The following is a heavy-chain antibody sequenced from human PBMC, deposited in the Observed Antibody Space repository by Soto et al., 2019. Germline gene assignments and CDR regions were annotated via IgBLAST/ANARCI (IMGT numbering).Heavy chain of an antibody. Sequence: EVQLVESGGGLVQPGGSLRLSCAASGFTFSSYWMSWVRQAPGKGLEWVANINQAGSEKYYVDSVTGRFTISRDNAMNSLLLQMSSLKAEDTAVYYCARGAAYCTADTCYQKNFFDYWGQGTLATVSS. CDR2: INQAGSEK. D-gene: IGHD2-15*01. CDR3: ARGAAYCTADTCYQKNFFDY. V-gene: IGHV3-7*01. J-gene: IGHJ4*02. CDR1: GFTFSSYW.